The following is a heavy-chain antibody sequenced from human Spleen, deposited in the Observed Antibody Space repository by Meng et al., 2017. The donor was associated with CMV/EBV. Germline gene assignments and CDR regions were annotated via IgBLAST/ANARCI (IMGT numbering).Heavy chain of an antibody. CDR3: ARIKFLEWLQYGGGLDV. J-gene: IGHJ6*02. CDR1: GGSTSSSSYY. V-gene: IGHV4-39*07. D-gene: IGHD3-3*01. Sequence: TETLSLTCTVDGGSTSSSSYYWGWIRQPPGKGLEWIGSIYYSGSTYYNPSLKSRVTISVDTSKNQFSLKLNSLTAADTAVYFCARIKFLEWLQYGGGLDVWGQGTTVTVSS. CDR2: IYYSGST.